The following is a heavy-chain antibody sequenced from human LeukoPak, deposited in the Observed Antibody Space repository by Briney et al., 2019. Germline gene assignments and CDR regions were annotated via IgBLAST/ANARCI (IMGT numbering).Heavy chain of an antibody. CDR3: AKDWGVRAVAGHFDY. D-gene: IGHD6-19*01. CDR2: ISGSGGST. Sequence: GGSLRLSCAASGFTFSSYGMSWVRQAPGKGLEWVSAISGSGGSTYYADSVKGRFTISRDNSKNTLYLQMNRLRAEDTALYYCAKDWGVRAVAGHFDYWGQGTLVTVSS. CDR1: GFTFSSYG. V-gene: IGHV3-23*01. J-gene: IGHJ4*02.